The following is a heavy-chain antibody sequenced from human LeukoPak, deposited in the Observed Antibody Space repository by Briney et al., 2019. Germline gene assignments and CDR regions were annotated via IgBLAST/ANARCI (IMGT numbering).Heavy chain of an antibody. CDR2: IYYSGST. J-gene: IGHJ6*03. CDR1: GGSISSGGYY. D-gene: IGHD1-1*01. CDR3: ARASPLLEGYMDV. V-gene: IGHV4-31*03. Sequence: SETLSLTCTVSGGSISSGGYYWSWIRQHPGKGLEWIGYIYYSGSTYYNPSLKSRVTISVDTSKNQFSLKLSSVTAADTAVYYCARASPLLEGYMDVWGKGTTVTVSS.